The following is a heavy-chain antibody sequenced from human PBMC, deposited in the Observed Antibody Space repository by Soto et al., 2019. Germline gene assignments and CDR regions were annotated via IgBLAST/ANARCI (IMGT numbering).Heavy chain of an antibody. CDR3: AKDLSLNGGNTNGYFDY. D-gene: IGHD2-15*01. V-gene: IGHV3-23*01. CDR2: ISGGGETT. Sequence: GGSLRLSCAASGFTFSSYAMSWVRQAPGTGLECVSVISGGGETTYYADSVKGRFTISRDNSKNTLYLQMSSLRAEDTALYYCAKDLSLNGGNTNGYFDYWGQGARVTVSS. J-gene: IGHJ4*02. CDR1: GFTFSSYA.